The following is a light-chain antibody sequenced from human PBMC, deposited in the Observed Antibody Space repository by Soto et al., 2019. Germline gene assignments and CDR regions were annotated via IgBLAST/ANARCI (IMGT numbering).Light chain of an antibody. CDR2: GAS. CDR3: QRYNNWPLT. V-gene: IGKV3-15*01. CDR1: QHASQT. J-gene: IGKJ4*01. Sequence: EIVLTQSPGTLSVSPGERVTLSCRASQHASQTLAWYQQKPGQAPRLLIYGASTRATGTPARFSGSRSGPEFTLTINSLQSEDFAIYYCQRYNNWPLTFGGGTKVDIK.